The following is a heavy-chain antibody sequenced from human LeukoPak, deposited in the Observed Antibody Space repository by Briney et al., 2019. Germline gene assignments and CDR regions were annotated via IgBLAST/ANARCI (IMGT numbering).Heavy chain of an antibody. V-gene: IGHV4-4*07. D-gene: IGHD1-26*01. CDR3: ARDSREGAIDY. CDR2: IYTSGST. J-gene: IGHJ4*02. Sequence: SETLSLTCTVSGSSISSYYWSWIRQPAGKGLEWVGRIYTSGSTNYNPSLKSRVTMSVDTSKNQFSLKLSSVTAADTAVYYCARDSREGAIDYWGQGTLVTVSS. CDR1: GSSISSYY.